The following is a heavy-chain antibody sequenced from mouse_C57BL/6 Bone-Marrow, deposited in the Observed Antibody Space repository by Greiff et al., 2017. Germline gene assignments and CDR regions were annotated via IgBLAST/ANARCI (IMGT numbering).Heavy chain of an antibody. V-gene: IGHV5-12*01. CDR2: ISNGGGST. Sequence: EVMLVESGGGLVQPGGSLKLSCAASGFTFSDYYMYWVRQTPEKRLEWVAYISNGGGSTYYPDTVKGRFTISRENAKNTLYLQMSRLKSEDTAMYYCARHESLGDYWGQGTSVTVSS. J-gene: IGHJ4*01. CDR3: ARHESLGDY. CDR1: GFTFSDYY.